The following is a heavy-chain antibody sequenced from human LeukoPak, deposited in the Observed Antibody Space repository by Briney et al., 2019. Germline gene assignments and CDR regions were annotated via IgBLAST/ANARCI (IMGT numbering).Heavy chain of an antibody. V-gene: IGHV3-43*02. J-gene: IGHJ6*03. D-gene: IGHD1-7*01. CDR1: GFTFDDYA. Sequence: PGGSLRLSCAASGFTFDDYAMHWVRQAPGKGLEWVSLISGDGGSTYYADSVKGRFTISRDNSKNSLFLQMDSLRTEDTALYYCAKSVWNSLHFHYMDVWGKGTTVTVSS. CDR3: AKSVWNSLHFHYMDV. CDR2: ISGDGGST.